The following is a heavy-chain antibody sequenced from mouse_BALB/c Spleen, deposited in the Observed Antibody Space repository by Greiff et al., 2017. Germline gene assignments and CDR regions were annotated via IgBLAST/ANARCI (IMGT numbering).Heavy chain of an antibody. D-gene: IGHD1-1*01. CDR2: ISNGGGST. CDR3: ARGDYGFDY. CDR1: GFTFSSYT. V-gene: IGHV5-12-2*01. J-gene: IGHJ2*01. Sequence: EVNLVESGGGLVQPGGSLKLSCAASGFTFSSYTMSWVRQTPEKRLEWVAYISNGGGSTYYPDTVKGRFTISRDNAKNTLYLQMSSLKSEDTAMYYCARGDYGFDYWGQGTTLTVSS.